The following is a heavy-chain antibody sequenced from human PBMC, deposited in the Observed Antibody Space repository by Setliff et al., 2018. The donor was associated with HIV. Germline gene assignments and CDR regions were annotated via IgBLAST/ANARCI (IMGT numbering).Heavy chain of an antibody. Sequence: SETLSLTCSVSGGAISGSGYYWSWIRQPPGKALEWIGYIYYSGSVYYNPSLKSRLTISVDTSKNQFSGKLDSVTAADTAVYYCARSKISGSNHEHYGFDVWGQGTTVTVSS. CDR1: GGAISGSGYY. CDR3: ARSKISGSNHEHYGFDV. CDR2: IYYSGSV. V-gene: IGHV4-31*03. D-gene: IGHD1-26*01. J-gene: IGHJ6*02.